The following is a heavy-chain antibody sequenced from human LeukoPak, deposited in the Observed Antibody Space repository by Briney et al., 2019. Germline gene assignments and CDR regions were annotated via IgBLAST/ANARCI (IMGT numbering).Heavy chain of an antibody. CDR2: ISSSSSTI. V-gene: IGHV3-48*01. J-gene: IGHJ4*02. Sequence: PGGSLRLSCAASGFTFSSYSMNWVRQAPGKGLEWVSYISSSSSTIYYADSVKGRFTISRDNAKNSLYLQMNSLRAEDTAVYYCARQPGYYGSGSYPDYWGQGTLVTVSS. CDR3: ARQPGYYGSGSYPDY. CDR1: GFTFSSYS. D-gene: IGHD3-10*01.